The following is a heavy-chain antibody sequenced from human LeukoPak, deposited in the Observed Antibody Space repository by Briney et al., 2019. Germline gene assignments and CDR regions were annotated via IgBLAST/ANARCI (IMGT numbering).Heavy chain of an antibody. V-gene: IGHV1-69*04. CDR3: ARDRGLYSSDTPFYFDY. CDR2: IIPIFGIA. CDR1: GGTLSSYA. Sequence: SVKVSCKASGGTLSSYAISWVRQAPGQGLEWMGRIIPIFGIANYAQKFQGRVTITADKSTSTAYMELSSLRSEDTAVYYCARDRGLYSSDTPFYFDYWGQGTLVTVSS. J-gene: IGHJ4*02. D-gene: IGHD6-19*01.